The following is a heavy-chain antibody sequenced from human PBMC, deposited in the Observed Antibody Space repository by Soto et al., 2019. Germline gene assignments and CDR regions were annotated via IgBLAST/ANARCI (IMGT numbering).Heavy chain of an antibody. J-gene: IGHJ4*02. CDR3: VRDSGRGFYFDY. V-gene: IGHV3-72*01. CDR2: IRNRPNSYTT. CDR1: GFTFSDHY. Sequence: EVQLVESGGGLVQPGGSLRLSCAASGFTFSDHYMDWVRQAPGKGLEWVGRIRNRPNSYTTQYAASVKGRFAVLRDDSQNLMYLQLNDLKTEDTAVYYCVRDSGRGFYFDYWGQGAQVTVSS. D-gene: IGHD3-10*01.